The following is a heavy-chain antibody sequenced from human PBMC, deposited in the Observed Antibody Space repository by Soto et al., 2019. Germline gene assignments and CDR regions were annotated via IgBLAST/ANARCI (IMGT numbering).Heavy chain of an antibody. Sequence: QVQLVQSGAEVKKPGASVKVSCKASGFTFAIHYIHWVRQAPGQGLEWMGVVNPTGDATSYAQRYQGRVTMTSDKSTTTGYMELSSLRSEDTAVYYCARALYDGSASPNRPFDFWGQGTLVTVSS. CDR1: GFTFAIHY. V-gene: IGHV1-46*01. CDR3: ARALYDGSASPNRPFDF. J-gene: IGHJ4*02. CDR2: VNPTGDAT. D-gene: IGHD3-22*01.